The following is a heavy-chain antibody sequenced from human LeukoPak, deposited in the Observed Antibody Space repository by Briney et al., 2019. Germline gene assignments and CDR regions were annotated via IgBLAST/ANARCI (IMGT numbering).Heavy chain of an antibody. CDR2: IYYSGST. CDR1: GGSISSYY. J-gene: IGHJ5*02. CDR3: ASTTVTTFGGEVSGWFDP. Sequence: SETLSLTCTVSGGSISSYYWSWIRQPPGKGLEWIGYIYYSGSTNYNPSLKSRVTISVDTSKNQFSLKLSSVTAADTAVYYCASTTVTTFGGEVSGWFDPWGQGTLVTVSS. D-gene: IGHD4-17*01. V-gene: IGHV4-59*08.